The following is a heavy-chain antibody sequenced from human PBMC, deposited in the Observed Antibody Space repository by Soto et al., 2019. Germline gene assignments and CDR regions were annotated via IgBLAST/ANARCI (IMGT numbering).Heavy chain of an antibody. CDR1: GFTFSSYG. CDR3: AKDLSLRLGELSLFAGVDV. CDR2: ISYDGSNK. J-gene: IGHJ6*02. Sequence: GGSLRLSCAASGFTFSSYGMHWVRQAPGKGLEWVAVISYDGSNKYYADSVKGRFTISRDNSKNTLYLQMNSLRAEDTAVYYCAKDLSLRLGELSLFAGVDVWGQGTTVTVSS. D-gene: IGHD3-16*01. V-gene: IGHV3-30*18.